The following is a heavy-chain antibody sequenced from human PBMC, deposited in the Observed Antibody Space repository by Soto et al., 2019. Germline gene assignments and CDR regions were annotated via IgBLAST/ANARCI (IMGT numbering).Heavy chain of an antibody. J-gene: IGHJ4*02. D-gene: IGHD3-22*01. V-gene: IGHV1-18*01. CDR3: ARGPTDYYDNSGNYFLDY. CDR2: ISTYNGNT. CDR1: GYTFTTYG. Sequence: QVQLVQSGAEVKKPGASVKVSCKASGYTFTTYGMSWVRQAPGQGLDWMGWISTYNGNTKYAERLQGRVTMTTDTTTSTAYMELRSLRSDDTAAYYCARGPTDYYDNSGNYFLDYWGQGTLVTVSS.